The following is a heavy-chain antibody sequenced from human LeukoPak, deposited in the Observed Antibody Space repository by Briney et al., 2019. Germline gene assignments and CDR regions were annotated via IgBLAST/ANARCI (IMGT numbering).Heavy chain of an antibody. CDR1: GFTFSSYS. J-gene: IGHJ4*02. D-gene: IGHD5-18*01. CDR2: ISSSSNYI. Sequence: GGSLRLSCAVSGFTFSSYSMNWVRQAPGKGLEWVSSISSSSNYIYDADSVKGRFTISRDNAKNSLYLQMNSLRAEDTAVYYCARGGDNYGQTYDYWGQGTLVTVSS. CDR3: ARGGDNYGQTYDY. V-gene: IGHV3-21*01.